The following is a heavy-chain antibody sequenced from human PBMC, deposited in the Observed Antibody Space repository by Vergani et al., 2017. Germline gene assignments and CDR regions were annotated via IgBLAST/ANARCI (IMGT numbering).Heavy chain of an antibody. Sequence: QVQLVQSGAEVKKPGSSVKVSCKASGGTFSSYAISWVRQAPGQGLEWMGGIIPIFGIANYAQKFQGRVTITADKSTSTAYMELSSLRSDDTAVYYCARDYYDSSGYSADFDYWGQGTLVTVSS. CDR2: IIPIFGIA. CDR3: ARDYYDSSGYSADFDY. D-gene: IGHD3-22*01. V-gene: IGHV1-69*17. J-gene: IGHJ4*02. CDR1: GGTFSSYA.